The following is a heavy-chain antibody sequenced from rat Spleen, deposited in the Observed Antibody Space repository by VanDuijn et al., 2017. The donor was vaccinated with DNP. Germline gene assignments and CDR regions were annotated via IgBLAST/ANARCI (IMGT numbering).Heavy chain of an antibody. CDR2: ISSGGKT. V-gene: IGHV2S12*01. CDR1: GFSLTTYG. CDR3: TRDYYGYNFNY. Sequence: QVQLKESGPGLVQPSQTLSLTCTVSGFSLTTYGVAWVRQPPGKGLEWIAAISSGGKTFYNSALKSRLSISRDTSKSQVFLKMNSLQTEDTAIYFCTRDYYGYNFNYWGQGVMVTVSS. D-gene: IGHD1-9*01. J-gene: IGHJ2*01.